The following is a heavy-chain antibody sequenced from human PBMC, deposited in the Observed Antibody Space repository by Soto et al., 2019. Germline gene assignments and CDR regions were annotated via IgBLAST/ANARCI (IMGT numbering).Heavy chain of an antibody. J-gene: IGHJ5*02. V-gene: IGHV1-8*01. CDR1: GYTFTSYD. CDR3: AGRDSTIFGVVTWFDP. CDR2: MNPNRGNT. Sequence: QVQLVQSGAEVKKPGASVKVSCHASGYTFTSYDINWVRQATGQGLEWMGWMNPNRGNTGYAQKFQGRVTMTRNTSISTAYMELSSLRSEDTAVYYCAGRDSTIFGVVTWFDPWGQGTLVTVSS. D-gene: IGHD3-3*01.